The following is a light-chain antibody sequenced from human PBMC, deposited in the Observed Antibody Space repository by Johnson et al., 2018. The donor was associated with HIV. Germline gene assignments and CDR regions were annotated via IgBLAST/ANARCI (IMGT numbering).Light chain of an antibody. J-gene: IGLJ1*01. Sequence: QSVLTQPPSVSAAPGQKVTISCSGSSSNIGNNYVSWYQQLPGTATKLLIYENNKRPSGIPDRFSGSKSGTSATLGITGLLTGDESDYYCGTWDSSLSGVFGTGTKVTVL. V-gene: IGLV1-51*02. CDR1: SSNIGNNY. CDR3: GTWDSSLSGV. CDR2: ENN.